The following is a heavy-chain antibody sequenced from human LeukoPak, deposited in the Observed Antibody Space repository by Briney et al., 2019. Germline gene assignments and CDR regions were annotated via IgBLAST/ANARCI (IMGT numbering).Heavy chain of an antibody. Sequence: KSGGSLRLSCAASGFTFSSYGMHWVRQAPGKGLEWVSAISGNSNEIYYAASVKGRFTISRDNTKSSLYLQMNSLRAEDMAVYYCARGYCGGDCYGDWGQGTLVTVSP. D-gene: IGHD2-21*02. CDR3: ARGYCGGDCYGD. CDR1: GFTFSSYG. CDR2: ISGNSNEI. J-gene: IGHJ1*01. V-gene: IGHV3-21*01.